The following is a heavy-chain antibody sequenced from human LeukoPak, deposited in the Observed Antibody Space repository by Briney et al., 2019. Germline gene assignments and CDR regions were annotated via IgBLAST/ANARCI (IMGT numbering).Heavy chain of an antibody. CDR2: ITGSGGTT. CDR3: AKDRQAVRDAFDI. J-gene: IGHJ3*02. Sequence: GGSLRLSCAASGFTVSSNYMSWVRQAPGKGLEWVAAITGSGGTTYYADSVKGRFTISRDNSKNTLFLQMRSLRADDTAVYYCAKDRQAVRDAFDIWGQGTAVSVSS. CDR1: GFTVSSNY. D-gene: IGHD6-19*01. V-gene: IGHV3-23*01.